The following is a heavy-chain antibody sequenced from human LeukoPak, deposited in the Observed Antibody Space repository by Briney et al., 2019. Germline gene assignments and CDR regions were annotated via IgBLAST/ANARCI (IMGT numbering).Heavy chain of an antibody. D-gene: IGHD5-18*01. Sequence: PGGSLRLSCAASGFTFSSYAMSRVRQAPGKGLEWVSAISGSGGSTYYAGSVKGRFTISRDNSKNTLYLQMNSLRAEDTAVYYCANSRIQLWLLDDYWGQGTLVTVSS. V-gene: IGHV3-23*01. CDR3: ANSRIQLWLLDDY. CDR2: ISGSGGST. CDR1: GFTFSSYA. J-gene: IGHJ4*02.